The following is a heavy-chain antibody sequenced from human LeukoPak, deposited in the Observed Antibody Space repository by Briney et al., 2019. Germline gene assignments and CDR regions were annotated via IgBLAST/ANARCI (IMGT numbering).Heavy chain of an antibody. V-gene: IGHV4-38-2*01. CDR3: ARLPQYCSSTSCSLYYFDY. D-gene: IGHD2-2*01. CDR2: IYHSGST. Sequence: SQTLSLTCAVSGYSISSGCYWGWIRQPPGKGLEWIGSIYHSGSTYYNPSLKSRVTISVDTSKNQFSLKLSSVTAADTAVYYSARLPQYCSSTSCSLYYFDYWGQGTLVTVSS. J-gene: IGHJ4*02. CDR1: GYSISSGCY.